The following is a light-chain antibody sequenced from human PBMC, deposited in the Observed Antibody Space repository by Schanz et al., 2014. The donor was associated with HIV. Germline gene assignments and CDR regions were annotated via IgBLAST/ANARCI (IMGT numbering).Light chain of an antibody. CDR1: QSVGSY. Sequence: EIVLTQSPGSLSLSPGGRATLSCGASQSVGSYLTWYQQKPGQAPRLFIYGASSRATGIPDRFSGSGSGADFTLTISGLEPEDFAVYYCHHYGDSRGTFGGGTEVDIK. CDR3: HHYGDSRGT. CDR2: GAS. V-gene: IGKV3-20*01. J-gene: IGKJ4*01.